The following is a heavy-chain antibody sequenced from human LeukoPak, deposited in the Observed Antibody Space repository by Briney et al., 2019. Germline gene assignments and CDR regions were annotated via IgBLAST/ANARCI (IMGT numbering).Heavy chain of an antibody. D-gene: IGHD5-12*01. V-gene: IGHV3-48*04. J-gene: IGHJ4*02. CDR2: ISSSGSTI. CDR1: GFTFSSNA. CDR3: AKGVGIVATVGDPSDY. Sequence: GGSLRLSCAASGFTFSSNAMNWVRQAPGKGLEWVSYISSSGSTIYYADSVKGRFTISRDNAKNSLYLQMNSLRAEDTALYYCAKGVGIVATVGDPSDYWGQGTLVTVSS.